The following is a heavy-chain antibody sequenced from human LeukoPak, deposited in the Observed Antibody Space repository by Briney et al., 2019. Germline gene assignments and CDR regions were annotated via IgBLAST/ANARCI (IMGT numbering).Heavy chain of an antibody. V-gene: IGHV1-2*02. Sequence: ASVKVSCKASGYTFNAYYIHWVRQAPGQGLEWMGWINPNSGSTNYAQKFQGRVTMTRDTSISTAYMELSRLRSDDTAVYYCARGHRYYDSSGYYTGAKYYFDSWGQGTLVTVSS. D-gene: IGHD3-22*01. CDR2: INPNSGST. CDR3: ARGHRYYDSSGYYTGAKYYFDS. J-gene: IGHJ4*02. CDR1: GYTFNAYY.